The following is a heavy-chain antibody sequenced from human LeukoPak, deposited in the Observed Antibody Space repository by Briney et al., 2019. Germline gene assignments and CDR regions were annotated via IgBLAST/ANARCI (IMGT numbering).Heavy chain of an antibody. CDR2: ISSSSSYI. J-gene: IGHJ4*02. Sequence: GSLRLSCAASGFTFSSYSMNWVRQAPGNGLEWVSSISSSSSYIYYADSVKGRFTISRDNAKNSLYLQMNSLRAEDTAVYYCARDLVGARSDWGQGTLVTVSS. CDR3: ARDLVGARSD. D-gene: IGHD1-26*01. V-gene: IGHV3-21*01. CDR1: GFTFSSYS.